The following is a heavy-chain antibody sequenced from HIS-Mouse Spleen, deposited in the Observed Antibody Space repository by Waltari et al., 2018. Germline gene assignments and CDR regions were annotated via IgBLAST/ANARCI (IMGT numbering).Heavy chain of an antibody. CDR1: GGSFSGYY. V-gene: IGHV4-34*01. J-gene: IGHJ3*02. D-gene: IGHD3-16*01. CDR3: ARGSYEWGVDI. Sequence: QVQLQQWGAGLLKPSETLSLTCAVYGGSFSGYYWSWIRQPPGKGLAWIGEINHSGSTSDNRTLKGRVTISVETSKNQFSLKLSSVTAAETAVYYCARGSYEWGVDIWGQGTMVTVSS. CDR2: INHSGST.